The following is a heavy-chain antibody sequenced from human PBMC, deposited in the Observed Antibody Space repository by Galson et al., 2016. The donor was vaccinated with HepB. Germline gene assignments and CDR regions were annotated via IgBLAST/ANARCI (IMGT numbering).Heavy chain of an antibody. D-gene: IGHD3-3*01. Sequence: SLRLSCAASGFTFSVYAMTWVRQAPGKGLEWVSGIRGSGSATYYADSVKGRFTISRDNSKDTLYLQINSLRAEETAVYYCARIPHFDFWSGYGNWFDPWAREPWSPSP. CDR3: ARIPHFDFWSGYGNWFDP. V-gene: IGHV3-23*01. J-gene: IGHJ5*02. CDR2: IRGSGSAT. CDR1: GFTFSVYA.